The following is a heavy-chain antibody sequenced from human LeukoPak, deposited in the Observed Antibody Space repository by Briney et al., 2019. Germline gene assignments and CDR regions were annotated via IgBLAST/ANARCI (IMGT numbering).Heavy chain of an antibody. CDR3: AKDLPYCSGDCYSNLTPDY. J-gene: IGHJ4*02. D-gene: IGHD2-21*02. CDR2: ISGSGGST. V-gene: IGHV3-23*01. CDR1: GFTFGSYA. Sequence: GGSLRLSCAASGFTFGSYAMSWVHQAPGKGLEWVSAISGSGGSTYYADSVKGRFTISRDNSKNTLYLQMNSLRAEDTAVYYCAKDLPYCSGDCYSNLTPDYWGQGTLVTVSS.